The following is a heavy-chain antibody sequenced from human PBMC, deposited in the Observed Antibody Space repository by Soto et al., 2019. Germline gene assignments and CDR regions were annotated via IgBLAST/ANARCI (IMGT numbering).Heavy chain of an antibody. CDR1: GGTFSSYA. D-gene: IGHD2-2*01. CDR2: IIPIFGTA. J-gene: IGHJ5*02. Sequence: SVKVSCKASGGTFSSYAISWVRQAPGQGLEWMGGIIPIFGTANYAQKFQGRVTITADESTSTAYMELSSLRSEDTAVYYCARTFCISTSCPLRFYWFDPWGQGTLVTVSS. CDR3: ARTFCISTSCPLRFYWFDP. V-gene: IGHV1-69*13.